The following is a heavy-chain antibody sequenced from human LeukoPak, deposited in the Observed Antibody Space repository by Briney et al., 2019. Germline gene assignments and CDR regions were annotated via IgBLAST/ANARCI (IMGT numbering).Heavy chain of an antibody. V-gene: IGHV3-23*01. CDR1: GFTFSSYG. Sequence: GGSLRLPCAASGFTFSSYGMSWVRQAPAKGLEWVSAMSGSGGSTYYADSVKGRFTISRDNSKNTLYLQMNSLRAEDTAVYYCAKGTTVTTFDYWGQGTLVTVSS. J-gene: IGHJ4*02. CDR3: AKGTTVTTFDY. D-gene: IGHD4-17*01. CDR2: MSGSGGST.